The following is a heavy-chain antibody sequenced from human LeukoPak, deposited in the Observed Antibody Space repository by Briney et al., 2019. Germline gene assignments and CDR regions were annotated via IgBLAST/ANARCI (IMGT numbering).Heavy chain of an antibody. CDR3: ARDLDVGYSSSCFDY. D-gene: IGHD6-13*01. J-gene: IGHJ4*02. CDR1: GFTFDDYA. V-gene: IGHV3-9*01. CDR2: ISWNSGII. Sequence: PGGSLRLSCAASGFTFDDYAMHWVRQAPGKGLEWVSGISWNSGIIGYADSVKGRFTISRDNAKNSLYLQMNSLRAEDTAVYYCARDLDVGYSSSCFDYWGQGTLVTVSS.